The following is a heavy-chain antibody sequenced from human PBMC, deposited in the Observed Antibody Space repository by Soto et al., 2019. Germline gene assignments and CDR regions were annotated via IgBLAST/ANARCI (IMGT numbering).Heavy chain of an antibody. J-gene: IGHJ4*02. Sequence: GESLKISCAASGFAFSNAWMSWVRQAPGKGLEWVGRIISKTDGGTTDYTAPVKDRFFMSRDDSKNTLYLQMNSLKTEDTAVYYCAAGTGRTDFDYWGQGTLVTVSS. D-gene: IGHD2-2*01. V-gene: IGHV3-15*01. CDR3: AAGTGRTDFDY. CDR1: GFAFSNAW. CDR2: IISKTDGGTT.